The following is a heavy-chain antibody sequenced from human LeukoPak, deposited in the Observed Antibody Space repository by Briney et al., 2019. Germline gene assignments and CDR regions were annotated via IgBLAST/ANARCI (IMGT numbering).Heavy chain of an antibody. Sequence: ASVKVSCKASGYTFTSYDINWVRQATGQGLEWMGWMNPNSGNTGYAQKFQGRVTMTTDTSTSTAYMELRSLRSDDTAVYYCARVGFDYWGQGTLVTVSS. CDR2: MNPNSGNT. J-gene: IGHJ4*02. CDR1: GYTFTSYD. V-gene: IGHV1-8*01. D-gene: IGHD1-26*01. CDR3: ARVGFDY.